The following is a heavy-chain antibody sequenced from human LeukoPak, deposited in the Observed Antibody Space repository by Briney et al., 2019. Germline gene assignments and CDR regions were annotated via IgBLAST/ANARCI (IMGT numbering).Heavy chain of an antibody. CDR2: IYYSGST. CDR3: ARFGGGYCGGDCSASEDWFDP. D-gene: IGHD2-21*02. CDR1: GGSISSYY. V-gene: IGHV4-59*01. J-gene: IGHJ5*02. Sequence: PSETLSLTCTVSGGSISSYYWSWIRQPPGKGLEWIGYIYYSGSTNYNPSLKSRVTISVDTSKNQFSLKLSSVTAADTAVYYCARFGGGYCGGDCSASEDWFDPWGQGTLVTVSS.